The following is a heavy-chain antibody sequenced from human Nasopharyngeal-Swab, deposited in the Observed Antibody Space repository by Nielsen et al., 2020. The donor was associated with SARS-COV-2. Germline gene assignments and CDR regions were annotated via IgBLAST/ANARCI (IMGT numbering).Heavy chain of an antibody. D-gene: IGHD6-13*01. V-gene: IGHV3-33*01. CDR1: GFIFSYYG. CDR3: ARGQEWYSSSWLNWYFDL. CDR2: KWYDGSNK. Sequence: SWPSSGFIFSYYGMQRVRPDPGKGLEGETVKWYDGSNKYYADPVKGRFTISRDNPKNTLYLQMNSLRAEDRAVYYCARGQEWYSSSWLNWYFDLWGRGTLVTVSS. J-gene: IGHJ2*01.